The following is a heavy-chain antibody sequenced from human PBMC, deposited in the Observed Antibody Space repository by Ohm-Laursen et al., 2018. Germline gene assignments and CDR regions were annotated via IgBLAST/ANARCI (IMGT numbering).Heavy chain of an antibody. V-gene: IGHV2-26*01. D-gene: IGHD6-19*01. CDR3: ARIRWQWLPYFDY. CDR1: GFSLNNTRVG. J-gene: IGHJ4*02. CDR2: IFSPNEK. Sequence: TQTLTLTSTVSGFSLNNTRVGVSWIRQPPGKALEWLAHIFSPNEKSYRTSLRSRLTVSKDTSKSQVVLTMTNMDPVDTATYYCARIRWQWLPYFDYWGQGTLVTVSS.